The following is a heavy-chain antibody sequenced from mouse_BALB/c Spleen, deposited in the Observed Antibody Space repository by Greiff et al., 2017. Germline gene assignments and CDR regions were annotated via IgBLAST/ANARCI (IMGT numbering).Heavy chain of an antibody. Sequence: EVQGVESGGGLVKPGGSLKLSCAASGFTFSSYAMSWVRQTPEKRLEWVASISSGGSTYYPDSVKGRFTISRDNARNILYLQMSSLRSEDTAMYYCARGGGSSYWYFDVWGSGTTVTVSS. V-gene: IGHV5-6-5*01. J-gene: IGHJ1*01. CDR3: ARGGGSSYWYFDV. CDR2: ISSGGST. CDR1: GFTFSSYA. D-gene: IGHD1-1*01.